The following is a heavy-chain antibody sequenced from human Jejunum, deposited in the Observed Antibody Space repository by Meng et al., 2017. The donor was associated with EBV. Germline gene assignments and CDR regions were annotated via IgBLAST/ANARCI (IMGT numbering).Heavy chain of an antibody. CDR3: ASIHPSIDS. D-gene: IGHD2-21*01. CDR1: SGSIFSSNW. J-gene: IGHJ4*02. V-gene: IGHV4-4*02. Sequence: QMHLKESGPGLVKPSGTLSLTCAVSSGSIFSSNWWTWVRQPPGKGLEWIGEIYHSGSTNYNPSLKSRITMSLDKSKNQFSLKLRSVTAADTAVYYCASIHPSIDSWGPGTLVTVSS. CDR2: IYHSGST.